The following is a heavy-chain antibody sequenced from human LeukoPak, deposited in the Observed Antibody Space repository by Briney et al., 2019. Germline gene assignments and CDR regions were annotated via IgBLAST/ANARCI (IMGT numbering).Heavy chain of an antibody. CDR3: ARDLVRLDTGDPPGSFGY. CDR1: GYTFTGYY. V-gene: IGHV1-2*02. CDR2: INPNSGGT. D-gene: IGHD3-10*01. J-gene: IGHJ4*02. Sequence: ASVKVSCKASGYTFTGYYMHWVRQAPGQGLEWMGWINPNSGGTNYAQKFQGRVTMTRDTSISTAYMKLSRLRSDDTAVYYCARDLVRLDTGDPPGSFGYWGQGTLVTVSS.